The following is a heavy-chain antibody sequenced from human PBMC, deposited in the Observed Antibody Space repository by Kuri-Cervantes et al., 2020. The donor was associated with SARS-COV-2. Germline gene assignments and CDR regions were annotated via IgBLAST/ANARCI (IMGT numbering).Heavy chain of an antibody. Sequence: GGSLRLSCAASGFTFSSYGMHWVRQAPGKGLEWVAVISYDGSNKYYADSVKGRFTISRDNSKNTLYLQMNSLRAEDTAVYYCAGETGTFEYWGQGTLVTVSS. J-gene: IGHJ4*02. D-gene: IGHD1-1*01. CDR3: AGETGTFEY. V-gene: IGHV3-30*03. CDR1: GFTFSSYG. CDR2: ISYDGSNK.